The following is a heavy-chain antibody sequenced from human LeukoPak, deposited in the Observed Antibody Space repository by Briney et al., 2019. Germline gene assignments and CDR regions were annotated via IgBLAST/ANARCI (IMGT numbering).Heavy chain of an antibody. Sequence: ASVKVSSKASGYTFTSYGISWVRQAPGQGLEWMGWISAYNGNTNYAQKLQGRVTMTTDTSTSTAYMELRSLRSDDTAVYYCARAPGTGPYFDDVFDIWGQGTMVTVSS. CDR1: GYTFTSYG. D-gene: IGHD3/OR15-3a*01. CDR3: ARAPGTGPYFDDVFDI. CDR2: ISAYNGNT. V-gene: IGHV1-18*01. J-gene: IGHJ3*02.